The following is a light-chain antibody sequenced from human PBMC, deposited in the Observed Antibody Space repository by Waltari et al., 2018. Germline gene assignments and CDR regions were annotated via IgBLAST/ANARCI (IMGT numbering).Light chain of an antibody. J-gene: IGKJ4*01. CDR2: WSS. Sequence: DIVMTQSPDSLAVSLGERATINCKSSQSVLSSSDNKNYLAWYQQKPGQPPKLFIYWSSTRESGVPDRFSGSGSGTDFALTISSLQAEDVAVYYCQQYYTSPPTFGGGTKVEIK. CDR1: QSVLSSSDNKNY. CDR3: QQYYTSPPT. V-gene: IGKV4-1*01.